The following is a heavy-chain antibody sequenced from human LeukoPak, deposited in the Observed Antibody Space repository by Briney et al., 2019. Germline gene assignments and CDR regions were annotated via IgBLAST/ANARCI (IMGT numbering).Heavy chain of an antibody. V-gene: IGHV4-4*02. J-gene: IGHJ5*02. CDR1: GASMSSTNW. Sequence: SETLPLTCAISGASMSSTNWWIWVRQPPGKGLEWIGEMHHSGRTNYNPSLKSRITISVHKSKNQVFLRLNAVAAADTALYYCARAQEGCSRASCYLEPWGQGTLVTVSS. D-gene: IGHD2-2*01. CDR2: MHHSGRT. CDR3: ARAQEGCSRASCYLEP.